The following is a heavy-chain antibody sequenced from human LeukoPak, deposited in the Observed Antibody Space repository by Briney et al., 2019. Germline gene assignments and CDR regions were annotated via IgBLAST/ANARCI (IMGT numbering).Heavy chain of an antibody. CDR3: ARKTGWQFDY. V-gene: IGHV3-23*01. D-gene: IGHD6-19*01. J-gene: IGHJ4*02. CDR1: GFTFSSYG. CDR2: ISGSGGST. Sequence: GGSLRLSCAASGFTFSSYGMSWVRQAPGKGLECVSSISGSGGSTNHADSVKGRFTISRDNSKNTLYLQMNSLRAEDTAVYYCARKTGWQFDYWGQGTLVTVSS.